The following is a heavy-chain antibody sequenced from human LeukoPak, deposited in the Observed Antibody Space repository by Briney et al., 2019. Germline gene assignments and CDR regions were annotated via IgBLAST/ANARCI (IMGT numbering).Heavy chain of an antibody. D-gene: IGHD4-23*01. CDR1: GFTVSTNY. CDR3: ARGRPHGNDY. J-gene: IGHJ4*02. V-gene: IGHV3-74*01. Sequence: GGSLRLSCAASGFTVSTNYMSWVRQAPGKGLVWVSRIASDGSSTTYADSVKGRFSISRDNAKNTLYLQMNSLRVEDTAVYYCARGRPHGNDYWGQGTLVTVSS. CDR2: IASDGSST.